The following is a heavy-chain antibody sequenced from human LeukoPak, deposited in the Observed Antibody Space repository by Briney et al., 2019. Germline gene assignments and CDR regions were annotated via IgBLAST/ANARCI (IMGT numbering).Heavy chain of an antibody. CDR3: ARDNSVGDNAWWFDP. J-gene: IGHJ5*02. D-gene: IGHD1-26*01. CDR1: GYTFTCNY. V-gene: IGHV1-46*01. CDR2: ISPSGGST. Sequence: ASVKVSCKAFGYTFTCNYMHWVRQTPGQGPEWMGVISPSGGSTTYAQKFQGRVTMTRDMSTSTDYMELSSLRSEDTAIYYCARDNSVGDNAWWFDPWGQGTLVTVSS.